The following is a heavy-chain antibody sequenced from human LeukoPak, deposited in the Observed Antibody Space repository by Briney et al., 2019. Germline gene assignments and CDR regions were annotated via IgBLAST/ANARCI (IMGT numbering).Heavy chain of an antibody. J-gene: IGHJ4*02. V-gene: IGHV4-4*07. CDR1: GGSISSYY. Sequence: SETLSLTCTVSGGSISSYYWSWIRQPAGKGLEWIGRIYTSGSTNYNPSLKSRVTMSVDTSKNQFSLKLSSVTAADTAVYYCAREPLCSGGSCYLDHWGQGILVTVSS. CDR3: AREPLCSGGSCYLDH. CDR2: IYTSGST. D-gene: IGHD2-15*01.